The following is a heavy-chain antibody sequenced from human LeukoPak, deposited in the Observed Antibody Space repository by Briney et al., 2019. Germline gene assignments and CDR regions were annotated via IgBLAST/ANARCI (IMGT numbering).Heavy chain of an antibody. D-gene: IGHD3-16*02. CDR3: ARSNMITFGGVIVSDWFDP. J-gene: IGHJ5*02. CDR1: GGSISSGGYS. CDR2: IYYSGST. Sequence: SETLSLTCTVSGGSISSGGYSWSWIRQHPGKGLEWIGYIYYSGSTYYNPSLKSRVTISVDTSKNQFSLKLSSVTAADTAVYYCARSNMITFGGVIVSDWFDPWGQGTLVTVSS. V-gene: IGHV4-31*03.